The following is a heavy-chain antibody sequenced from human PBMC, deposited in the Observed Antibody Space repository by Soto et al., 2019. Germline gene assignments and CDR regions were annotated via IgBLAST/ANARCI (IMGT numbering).Heavy chain of an antibody. CDR1: GGSITSGADY. J-gene: IGHJ6*03. V-gene: IGHV4-31*03. CDR3: ARRLTFVRAALVWGYMDV. CDR2: IYYTGST. Sequence: QVQLQESGPGLAKPSQTLSLTCTVSGGSITSGADYWAWIRQYPEKGLEWIEYIYYTGSTSYNPSLQRRLSISVDTSKNQFSLNLSSVTAADTAVYYCARRLTFVRAALVWGYMDVWGKGTTVTVSS. D-gene: IGHD3-10*01.